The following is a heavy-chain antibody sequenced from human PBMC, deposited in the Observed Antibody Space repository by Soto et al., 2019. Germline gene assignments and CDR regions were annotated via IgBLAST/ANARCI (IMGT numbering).Heavy chain of an antibody. V-gene: IGHV3-30-3*01. CDR3: ARGDREDIAVVIGARPGEYGVDV. J-gene: IGHJ6*02. Sequence: QVQLVESGGGLFNPGRSLRLSCAASGFTFRIYPMHWVRQAPGKGLEGVAVISYDGSNKFYRDSVKGRFTISRDNSKNTLYLQINSLRYEDTAVYYCARGDREDIAVVIGARPGEYGVDVWGQGTTVTVSS. D-gene: IGHD2-15*01. CDR2: ISYDGSNK. CDR1: GFTFRIYP.